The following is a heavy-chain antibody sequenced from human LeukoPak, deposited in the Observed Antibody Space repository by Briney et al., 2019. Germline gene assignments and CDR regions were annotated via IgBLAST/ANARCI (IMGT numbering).Heavy chain of an antibody. CDR1: GFTFSSYE. J-gene: IGHJ4*02. V-gene: IGHV3-48*03. CDR3: ARMGTTVTGFDY. CDR2: ISSSGSTI. D-gene: IGHD4-17*01. Sequence: GGSLRLSCAASGFTFSSYEMNWVRQAPGKGLEWVSYISSSGSTIYYADSVKGRFTISRDNAKNSLYLQMNSLRAEDTAVYYCARMGTTVTGFDYWGQGTLVTVSS.